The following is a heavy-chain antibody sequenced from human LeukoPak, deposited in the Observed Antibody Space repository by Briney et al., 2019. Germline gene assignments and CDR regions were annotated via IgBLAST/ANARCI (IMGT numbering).Heavy chain of an antibody. CDR1: GFTFSSYG. V-gene: IGHV3-33*01. Sequence: GRSLRLSCAASGFTFSSYGMHWVRQAPGKGLEWVAVIWYDGSNKYYADSVKGRFTISRDNSKNTLYLQMNSLRAEDTAVYYCARFQMQYGVGAFDIWGQGTMVTVSS. J-gene: IGHJ3*02. CDR2: IWYDGSNK. CDR3: ARFQMQYGVGAFDI. D-gene: IGHD3-10*01.